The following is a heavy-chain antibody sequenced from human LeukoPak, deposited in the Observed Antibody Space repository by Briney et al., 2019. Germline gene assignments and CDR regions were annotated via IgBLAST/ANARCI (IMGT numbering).Heavy chain of an antibody. J-gene: IGHJ4*02. Sequence: PSETLSLTCTVSGGSISSYYWSWIRQPPGKGLEWIGYIYYSGSTNYNPSLKSRVTISVDTSKNQFSLNLSSVTAADPAVYYCARDGYYDSSGYGYWGQGTLVTVSS. CDR2: IYYSGST. V-gene: IGHV4-59*01. D-gene: IGHD3-22*01. CDR1: GGSISSYY. CDR3: ARDGYYDSSGYGY.